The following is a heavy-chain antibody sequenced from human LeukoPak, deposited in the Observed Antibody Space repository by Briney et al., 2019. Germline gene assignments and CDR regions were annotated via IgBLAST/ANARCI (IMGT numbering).Heavy chain of an antibody. J-gene: IGHJ4*02. D-gene: IGHD3-16*01. CDR2: IIPIFGTA. CDR3: ANYDYVWGSYSLGY. CDR1: GGTFSSYA. Sequence: SVKVSCKASGGTFSSYAISWVRQAPGQGLEWMGGIIPIFGTANYAQKFQGRVTITADESTSTAYMELSSLRSEDTAVYYCANYDYVWGSYSLGYWGQGTLVTVSS. V-gene: IGHV1-69*13.